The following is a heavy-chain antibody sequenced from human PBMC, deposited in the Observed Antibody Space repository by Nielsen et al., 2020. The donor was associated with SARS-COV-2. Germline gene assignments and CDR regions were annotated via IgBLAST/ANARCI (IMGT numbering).Heavy chain of an antibody. V-gene: IGHV4-59*08. Sequence: SETLSLTCTVSGGSISSYYWSWIRQPPGKGLEWIGYIYYSGSNNYNPSLKSRVTISVDTSKNQFSLKLSSVTAADTAVYYCARGRRAHILTVTFFDYWGQGTLVTVSS. CDR1: GGSISSYY. CDR2: IYYSGSN. D-gene: IGHD4-11*01. CDR3: ARGRRAHILTVTFFDY. J-gene: IGHJ4*02.